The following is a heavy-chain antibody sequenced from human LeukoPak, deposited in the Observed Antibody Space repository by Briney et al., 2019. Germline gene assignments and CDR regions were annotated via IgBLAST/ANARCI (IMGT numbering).Heavy chain of an antibody. CDR2: IYYSGST. D-gene: IGHD1-14*01. CDR3: ARFATPGRNWYFDL. J-gene: IGHJ2*01. V-gene: IGHV4-59*08. Sequence: PSETLSLTCTVSGGSIRSYYWSWIRQPPGKGLEWIGYIYYSGSTNYNPSLKSRVTISVDTSKNQFSLKLSSVTAADTAVYYCARFATPGRNWYFDLWGRGTLVTVSS. CDR1: GGSIRSYY.